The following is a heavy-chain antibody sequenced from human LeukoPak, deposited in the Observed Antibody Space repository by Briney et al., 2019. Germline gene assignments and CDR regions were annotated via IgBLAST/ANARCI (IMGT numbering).Heavy chain of an antibody. CDR3: ARDTPYYDILTGPGYYGMDV. D-gene: IGHD3-9*01. Sequence: PGGSLRLSCAASGVTVSSNYMSWVRQAPGKGLEWVSVIYSGGSTYYADSVKGRFTISRDNSKHTLYLQMNSLRAEDTAVYYCARDTPYYDILTGPGYYGMDVWGQGTTVTVSS. CDR2: IYSGGST. J-gene: IGHJ6*02. CDR1: GVTVSSNY. V-gene: IGHV3-66*01.